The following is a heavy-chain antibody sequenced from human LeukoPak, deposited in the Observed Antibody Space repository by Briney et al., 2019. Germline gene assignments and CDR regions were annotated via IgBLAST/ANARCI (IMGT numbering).Heavy chain of an antibody. CDR3: ARGETSSYDY. D-gene: IGHD2-2*01. CDR2: IKTKANSYAT. J-gene: IGHJ4*02. CDR1: GFTLSGSA. V-gene: IGHV3-73*01. Sequence: QPGGSLRLSCAVSGFTLSGSAMHWVRQASGKGLEWVGRIKTKANSYATAYAASVKGRFTISRDDSKNTAYLQMNSLRAEDTAVYYCARGETSSYDYWGQGTLVTVSS.